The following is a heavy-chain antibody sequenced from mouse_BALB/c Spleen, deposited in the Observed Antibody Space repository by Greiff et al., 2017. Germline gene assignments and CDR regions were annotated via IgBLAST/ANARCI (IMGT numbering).Heavy chain of an antibody. Sequence: VQLQQSGAELMKPGASVKISCKATGYTFSSYWIEWVKPRPGHGLEWIGEILPGSGSTNYNEKFKGKATFTADTSSNTAYMQLSSLTSEDSAVYYCARMGGNYPYYAMDYWGQGTSVTVSS. CDR2: ILPGSGST. CDR1: GYTFSSYW. D-gene: IGHD2-1*01. V-gene: IGHV1-9*01. J-gene: IGHJ4*01. CDR3: ARMGGNYPYYAMDY.